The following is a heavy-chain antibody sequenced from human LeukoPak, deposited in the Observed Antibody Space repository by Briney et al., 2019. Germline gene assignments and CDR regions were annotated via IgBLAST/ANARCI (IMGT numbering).Heavy chain of an antibody. V-gene: IGHV4-4*07. CDR3: ARDWAQHCSSTSCYGPFDY. Sequence: SETLSLTCTVSGGSISSYHWSWIRQPAGKGLEWIGRIYTSGSTNNNPSLKSRVTMSVDTSKNQISLKLSSVTAADTAVYYCARDWAQHCSSTSCYGPFDYWGQGTLVTVSS. J-gene: IGHJ4*02. CDR2: IYTSGST. CDR1: GGSISSYH. D-gene: IGHD2-2*01.